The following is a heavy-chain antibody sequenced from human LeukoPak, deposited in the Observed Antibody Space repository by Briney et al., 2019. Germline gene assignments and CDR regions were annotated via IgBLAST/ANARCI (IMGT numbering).Heavy chain of an antibody. Sequence: SETLSLTYTVSGGSISSSSYYWGWIRQPPGKGLEWIGRIYTSGSTNYNPSLKSRVTISVDTSKNQFSLKLSSVTAADTAVYYCARETPKGDSSGWYYCYYYYYMDVWGKGTTVTISS. D-gene: IGHD6-19*01. CDR3: ARETPKGDSSGWYYCYYYYYMDV. CDR2: IYTSGST. J-gene: IGHJ6*03. CDR1: GGSISSSSYY. V-gene: IGHV4-39*07.